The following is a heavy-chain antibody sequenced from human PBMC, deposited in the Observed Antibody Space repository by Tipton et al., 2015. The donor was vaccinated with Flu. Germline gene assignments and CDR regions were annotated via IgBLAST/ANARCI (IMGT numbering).Heavy chain of an antibody. V-gene: IGHV4-59*01. Sequence: TLSLTCTVSGGSISPYYWNWIRQPPGKGPEWIGYYVSDTGTTDYNPSLRSRVAISEDTSTNQFFLKLSSVTAADTAVYYCARASAPVRGSYQGGGFDVWGQGTVVTVSS. CDR3: ARASAPVRGSYQGGGFDV. CDR1: GGSISPYY. J-gene: IGHJ3*01. D-gene: IGHD1-26*01. CDR2: VSDTGTT.